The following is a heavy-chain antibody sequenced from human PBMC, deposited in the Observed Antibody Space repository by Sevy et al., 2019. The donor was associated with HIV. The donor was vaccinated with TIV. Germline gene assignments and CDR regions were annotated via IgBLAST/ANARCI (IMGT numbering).Heavy chain of an antibody. V-gene: IGHV3-21*01. D-gene: IGHD6-13*01. Sequence: GGSLRLSCAASGFTFNIDSMNWVRQAPGKGLEWVSSISSSSSYIYYADSLKGSFTVYRDNAKNSLYLQMNSLRAEDTAVYYCARASQQLVLFREYYFDYWGQGTLVTVSS. CDR2: ISSSSSYI. CDR3: ARASQQLVLFREYYFDY. CDR1: GFTFNIDS. J-gene: IGHJ4*02.